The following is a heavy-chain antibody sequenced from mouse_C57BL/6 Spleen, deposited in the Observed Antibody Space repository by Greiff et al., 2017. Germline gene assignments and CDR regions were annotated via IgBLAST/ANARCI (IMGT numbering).Heavy chain of an antibody. D-gene: IGHD1-1*01. CDR2: IDPNSGGT. CDR3: ARDYYGSSYGFAY. Sequence: QVQLQQPGAELVKPGASVKLSCKASGYTFTSYWMHWVKQRPGRGLEWIGRIDPNSGGTKYNEKFKSKATLTVDKHASTAYMQLSILPSEDSAVYYCARDYYGSSYGFAYWGQGTLVTVSA. J-gene: IGHJ3*01. V-gene: IGHV1-72*01. CDR1: GYTFTSYW.